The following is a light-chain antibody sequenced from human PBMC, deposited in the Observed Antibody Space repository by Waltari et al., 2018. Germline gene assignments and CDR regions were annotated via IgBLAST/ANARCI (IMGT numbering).Light chain of an antibody. CDR3: QTGGHGTWV. V-gene: IGLV4-69*01. J-gene: IGLJ3*02. CDR2: VYSDGSH. Sequence: QLVLTQSPSASASLGASVKLTCTLSSGHTSNVIAWHQQQPEKDPRYLMKVYSDGSHSKGDEIPDRFSGSSSGAERYLTIASVQSGDEADYYCQTGGHGTWVFGGGTKLTVL. CDR1: SGHTSNV.